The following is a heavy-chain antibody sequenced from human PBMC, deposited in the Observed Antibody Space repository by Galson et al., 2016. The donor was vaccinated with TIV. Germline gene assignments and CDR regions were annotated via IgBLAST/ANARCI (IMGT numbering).Heavy chain of an antibody. CDR1: GFTFSNYA. Sequence: SLRLSCAASGFTFSNYAMNWVRQGPGKGLEWVSVVSGSGGSTYYADSVKGRFTVSRDNSKNTLYLQMNSLRAEDTAIYYWVKDREMYIAATGASDSWGQGTPVTVSS. CDR2: VSGSGGST. CDR3: VKDREMYIAATGASDS. J-gene: IGHJ5*01. V-gene: IGHV3-23*01. D-gene: IGHD6-13*01.